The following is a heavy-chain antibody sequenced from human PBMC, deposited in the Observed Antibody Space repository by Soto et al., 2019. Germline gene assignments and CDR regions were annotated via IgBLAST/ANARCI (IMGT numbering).Heavy chain of an antibody. CDR2: INPNTGGT. V-gene: IGHV1-2*02. D-gene: IGHD3-22*01. Sequence: GASVKVSCKASGYTFTGQYMHWVRQAPGQGLEWMGWINPNTGGTNYAQNFQGRVALTRDTSISTAYMELSSLRSDDTAVFYCVASSSWRYNWFDPWGQGTLVTVSS. CDR1: GYTFTGQY. J-gene: IGHJ5*02. CDR3: VASSSWRYNWFDP.